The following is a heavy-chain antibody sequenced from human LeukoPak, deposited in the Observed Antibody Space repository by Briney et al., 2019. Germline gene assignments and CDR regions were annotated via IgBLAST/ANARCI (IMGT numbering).Heavy chain of an antibody. CDR1: GFSISSGYY. D-gene: IGHD3-10*01. Sequence: PSETLSLTGTVSGFSISSGYYWGWIRQPPGKGLEWIGSIYHSGSTYYNPSLKSRVTISIDTSKNQFSLKLSSVTAADTAVYYCAGNSASSYGNQPSWGQGTLVTVSS. CDR3: AGNSASSYGNQPS. V-gene: IGHV4-38-2*02. J-gene: IGHJ4*02. CDR2: IYHSGST.